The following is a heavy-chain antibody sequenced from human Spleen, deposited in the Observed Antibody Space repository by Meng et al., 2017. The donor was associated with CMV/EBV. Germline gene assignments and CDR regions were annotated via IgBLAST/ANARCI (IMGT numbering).Heavy chain of an antibody. V-gene: IGHV3-74*01. CDR2: INSDGSRT. CDR1: GFTFSS. D-gene: IGHD3-10*01. J-gene: IGHJ3*02. Sequence: GGSLRLSCAASGFTFSSHWVRQAPGKGLVWVSRINSDGSRTSYADSVKGRFTISRDNAKNTLYLQMNSLRAEDTAVYYCAREATGYDGFDIWGQGTMVTVSS. CDR3: AREATGYDGFDI.